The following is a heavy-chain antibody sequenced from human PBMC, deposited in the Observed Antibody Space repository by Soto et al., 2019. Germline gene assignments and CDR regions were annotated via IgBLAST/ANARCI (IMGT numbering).Heavy chain of an antibody. Sequence: QVQLVQSGAEVKKPGASVKVSCKASGYTFTTYALHWVRQAPGQRPEWMGWINPASGHTKYSKKFQDRVTITRDTSASTGYMELSRLRSEDTAVYYCGLSVLGATGDRLYNAMDVFGHGTTVTVSS. CDR3: GLSVLGATGDRLYNAMDV. CDR2: INPASGHT. V-gene: IGHV1-3*01. CDR1: GYTFTTYA. D-gene: IGHD1-26*01. J-gene: IGHJ6*02.